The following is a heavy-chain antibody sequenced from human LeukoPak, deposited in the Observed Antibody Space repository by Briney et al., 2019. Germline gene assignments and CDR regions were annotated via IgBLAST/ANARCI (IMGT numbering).Heavy chain of an antibody. CDR1: GYSFPSYW. Sequence: PGESLKISFKGSGYSFPSYWIGWVRQMPGKGLEWMGIIYPGDSDTRKSPSLQGQVTISVDKSISTAYLQWSSLKASDTAMYYCARRLSLTRDGYNHFDYWGQGTLVTVSS. D-gene: IGHD5-24*01. V-gene: IGHV5-51*01. J-gene: IGHJ4*02. CDR3: ARRLSLTRDGYNHFDY. CDR2: IYPGDSDT.